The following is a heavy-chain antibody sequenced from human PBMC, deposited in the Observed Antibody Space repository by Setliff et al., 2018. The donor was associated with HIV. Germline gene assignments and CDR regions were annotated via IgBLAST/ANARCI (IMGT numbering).Heavy chain of an antibody. D-gene: IGHD3-10*01. V-gene: IGHV1-3*04. J-gene: IGHJ2*01. Sequence: ASMKVSCKASGYTFTSYTIHWVRQAPGQKLEWMGWINTGNANTKYSQKFQDRVTITRDTSASTAYMELSSLRSEDTAVYYCARDGRVLLWFGELAWYFDLWGQGTLVTVSS. CDR2: INTGNANT. CDR3: ARDGRVLLWFGELAWYFDL. CDR1: GYTFTSYT.